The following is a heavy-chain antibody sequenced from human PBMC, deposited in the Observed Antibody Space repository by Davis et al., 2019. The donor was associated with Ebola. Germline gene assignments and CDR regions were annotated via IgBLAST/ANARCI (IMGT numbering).Heavy chain of an antibody. CDR3: ARHHYMRIDY. V-gene: IGHV3-7*03. CDR1: GFTFSGHW. J-gene: IGHJ4*02. Sequence: GESLKISCATPGFTFSGHWMTWVRQAPGKGLEWVANINQDGSEKNYVDSEKGRFTISRDNAKSSLYVYMNSLRGDDTAVYYCARHHYMRIDYWGQGSVVTVSS. D-gene: IGHD4-11*01. CDR2: INQDGSEK.